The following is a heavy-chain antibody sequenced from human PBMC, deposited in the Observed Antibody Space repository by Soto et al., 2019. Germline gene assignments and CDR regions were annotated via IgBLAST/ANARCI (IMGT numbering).Heavy chain of an antibody. CDR3: ARRDYSTSSFGPFDH. Sequence: SGNLSLTCVGTGGSITSYDCSWIRQPPGTGLGCFGFTHYSGSTQYSPALKSRVTMPVDTSKNQLSLNLSFVTAADTAFFFCARRDYSTSSFGPFDHRGAGIPVTVSS. CDR2: THYSGST. CDR1: GGSITSYD. J-gene: IGHJ4*02. V-gene: IGHV4-59*01. D-gene: IGHD6-6*01.